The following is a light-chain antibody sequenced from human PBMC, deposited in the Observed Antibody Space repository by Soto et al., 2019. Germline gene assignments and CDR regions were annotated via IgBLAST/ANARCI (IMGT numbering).Light chain of an antibody. V-gene: IGLV3-1*01. Sequence: SYELTQPPSVSVSPGQTASITGSGDKLGDKYACWYQQKPGQFPVLVIYQDSKRPSGIPERFSGSNSGNTATLTISGTQAMDEADYYCQAWDSSSVVFGGGTKLTVL. CDR3: QAWDSSSVV. J-gene: IGLJ2*01. CDR2: QDS. CDR1: KLGDKY.